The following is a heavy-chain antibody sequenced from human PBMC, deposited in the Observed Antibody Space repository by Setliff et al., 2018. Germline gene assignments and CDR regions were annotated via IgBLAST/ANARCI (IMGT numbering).Heavy chain of an antibody. V-gene: IGHV3-33*08. Sequence: GGSLRLSCAASGFTFSTYRMHWVRQAPGKGLEWVAVILDDGVEKYHADSVKGRFTISADKSISTAYLQWSSLKASDTAMYYCARHENGFNPLDFWGQGTQVTVSS. D-gene: IGHD2-8*01. CDR3: ARHENGFNPLDF. CDR1: GFTFSTYR. CDR2: ILDDGVEK. J-gene: IGHJ4*02.